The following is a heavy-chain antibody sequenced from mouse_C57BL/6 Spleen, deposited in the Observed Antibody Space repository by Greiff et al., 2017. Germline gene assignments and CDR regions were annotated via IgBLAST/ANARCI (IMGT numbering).Heavy chain of an antibody. CDR1: GFNIKDDY. CDR2: IDPENGDT. J-gene: IGHJ3*01. V-gene: IGHV14-4*01. CDR3: TRAYGNFPWFAY. D-gene: IGHD2-10*02. Sequence: EVQLKESGAELVRPGASVKLSCTASGFNIKDDYMHWVKQRPEQGLEWIGWIDPENGDTEYASKFQGKATITADTSSNTAYLQLSSLTSEDTAVYYCTRAYGNFPWFAYWGQGTLVTVSA.